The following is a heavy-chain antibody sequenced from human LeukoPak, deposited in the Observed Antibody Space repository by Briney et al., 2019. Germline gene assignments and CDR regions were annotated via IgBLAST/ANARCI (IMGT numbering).Heavy chain of an antibody. CDR2: ISYDGSNK. D-gene: IGHD1-26*01. J-gene: IGHJ4*02. CDR1: GFTFSSYA. V-gene: IGHV3-30-3*01. CDR3: ARDSSGSLDY. Sequence: PGRSLRLSCAASGFTFSSYAMHWARQAPGKGLEWVAVISYDGSNKYYADSVKGRFTISRDNSKNTLYLQMNSLRAEDTAVYYCARDSSGSLDYWGQGTLVTVSS.